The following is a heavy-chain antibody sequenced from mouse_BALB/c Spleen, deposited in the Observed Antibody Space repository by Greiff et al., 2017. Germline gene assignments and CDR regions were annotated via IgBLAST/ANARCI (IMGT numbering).Heavy chain of an antibody. J-gene: IGHJ1*01. CDR3: ARGFSYWYFDV. Sequence: EVKLMESGGGLVKPGGSLKLSCAASGFTFSSYAMSWVRQSPEKRLEWVAEISSGGSYTYYPDTVTGRFTISRDNAKNTLYLEMSSLRSEDTAMYYCARGFSYWYFDVWGAGTTVTVSS. CDR2: ISSGGSYT. CDR1: GFTFSSYA. V-gene: IGHV5-9-4*01.